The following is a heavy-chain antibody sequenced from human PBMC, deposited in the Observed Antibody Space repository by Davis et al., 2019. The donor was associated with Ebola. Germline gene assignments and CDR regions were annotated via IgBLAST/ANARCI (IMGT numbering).Heavy chain of an antibody. D-gene: IGHD6-13*01. J-gene: IGHJ5*02. CDR2: IYYSGST. Sequence: MPGGSLRLSCSVSGGSISSYYWSWIRQPPGKGLEWIGYIYYSGSTNYNPSLKSRVTISVDTSKNQFSLKLSSVTAADTAVYYCARLKQQLDPGWFDPWGQGTLVTVSS. V-gene: IGHV4-59*01. CDR3: ARLKQQLDPGWFDP. CDR1: GGSISSYY.